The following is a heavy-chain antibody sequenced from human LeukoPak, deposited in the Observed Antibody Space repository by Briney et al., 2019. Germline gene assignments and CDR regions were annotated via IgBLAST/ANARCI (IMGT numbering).Heavy chain of an antibody. CDR3: ARGPTYYYDSSGYYGA. CDR1: GGSISSSSYY. D-gene: IGHD3-22*01. J-gene: IGHJ4*02. Sequence: PSETLSLTCTVSGGSISSSSYYWGWIRQSPGTGLECIGNIYYGGSTYYNPSLKSRVTMSVDMSKNQFSLKLSSVTAADTAVYYCARGPTYYYDSSGYYGAWGQGTLVTVSS. CDR2: IYYGGST. V-gene: IGHV4-39*01.